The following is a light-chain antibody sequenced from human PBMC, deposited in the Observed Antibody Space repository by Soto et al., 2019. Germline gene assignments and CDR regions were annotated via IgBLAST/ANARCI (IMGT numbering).Light chain of an antibody. CDR3: AAWDDSLSGRGV. CDR2: RNN. CDR1: SSNIGSNY. Sequence: QSVLTQPPSASGTPGQRVTISCSGSSSNIGSNYVYWYQQLPGTAPKLLIYRNNQRPSGVPDRFSGSKSGTSASLAISGLRSEDEADYYGAAWDDSLSGRGVFGTGTKLTVL. J-gene: IGLJ1*01. V-gene: IGLV1-47*01.